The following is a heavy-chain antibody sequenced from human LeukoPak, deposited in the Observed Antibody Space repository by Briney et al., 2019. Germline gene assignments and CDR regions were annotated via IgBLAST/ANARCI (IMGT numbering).Heavy chain of an antibody. Sequence: GGSLRLSCAGSGFTFSSYAMSWIRQAPGKGLEWVSAISGSGGSIYYADSVQGRFTISRDNAKNSLYLQMNSLRAEDTAVYYCAREYTSDAFDIWGQGTLVTVSS. V-gene: IGHV3-23*01. J-gene: IGHJ3*02. CDR1: GFTFSSYA. CDR3: AREYTSDAFDI. CDR2: ISGSGGSI. D-gene: IGHD5-18*01.